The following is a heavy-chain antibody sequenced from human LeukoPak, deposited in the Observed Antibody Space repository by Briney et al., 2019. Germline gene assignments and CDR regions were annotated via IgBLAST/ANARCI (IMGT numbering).Heavy chain of an antibody. V-gene: IGHV1-69*13. CDR1: GGTFSNYT. J-gene: IGHJ6*03. CDR2: IIPIFGTA. CDR3: ARGAPDIYYYSYMDV. Sequence: SVKVSCKASGGTFSNYTISWVRQAPGQGLEWMGEIIPIFGTANYAQKFQGRVTITADESTSTAYMDLSSLRSEDTAVYYCARGAPDIYYYSYMDVWGKGTTVTISS.